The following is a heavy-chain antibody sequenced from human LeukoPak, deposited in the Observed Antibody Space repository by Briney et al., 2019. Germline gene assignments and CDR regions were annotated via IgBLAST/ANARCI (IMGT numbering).Heavy chain of an antibody. V-gene: IGHV3-33*06. CDR3: AKGQYSSGWYSHFDY. D-gene: IGHD6-19*01. CDR2: IWYDGSNK. Sequence: PGGSLRLSCAASGFTFSSYGMHWVHQAPGKGLEWVAVIWYDGSNKYYADSVKGRFTISRDNSKNTLYLQMNSLRAEDTAVYYCAKGQYSSGWYSHFDYWGQGTLVTVSS. CDR1: GFTFSSYG. J-gene: IGHJ4*02.